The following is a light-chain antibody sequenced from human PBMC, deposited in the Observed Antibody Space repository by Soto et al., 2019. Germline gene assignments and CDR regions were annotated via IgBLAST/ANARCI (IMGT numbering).Light chain of an antibody. V-gene: IGKV3-20*01. CDR1: QSVSSSY. J-gene: IGKJ1*01. Sequence: EIVLTQSPGNLSLSPGERATPSCRASQSVSSSYLAWYQQKPGQAPRLLMYGASTRADGIPARFTGSGSETDFTLTISRLEPEDFAVYYCQQYGSSGTFGQGTKVDIK. CDR3: QQYGSSGT. CDR2: GAS.